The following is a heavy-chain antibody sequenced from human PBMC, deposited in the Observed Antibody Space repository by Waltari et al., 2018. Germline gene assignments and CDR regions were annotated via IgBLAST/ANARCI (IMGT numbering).Heavy chain of an antibody. CDR2: IKQDGSEK. CDR3: ARDTWEQFDY. J-gene: IGHJ4*02. V-gene: IGHV3-7*03. CDR1: GFPFSAYW. Sequence: EVQLVESGGGLVQPGGSLRLSCAASGFPFSAYWMSWVRQAPGKGREWVANIKQDGSEKYYADSVKGRLTISRDNAKNSLYLHMNSLRAEDTALYYCARDTWEQFDYWGQGTQV. D-gene: IGHD1-26*01.